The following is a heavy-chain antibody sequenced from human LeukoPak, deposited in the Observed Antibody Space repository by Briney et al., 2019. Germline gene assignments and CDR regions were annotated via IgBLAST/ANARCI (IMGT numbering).Heavy chain of an antibody. CDR3: ARGYRPGY. V-gene: IGHV4-4*02. CDR1: GDSITNTNW. J-gene: IGHJ4*02. D-gene: IGHD4-11*01. CDR2: IDHRGNT. Sequence: PSETLSLTCAVSGDSITNTNWWNWVRQPPGKGLEWIAEIDHRGNTNYNPSLKSRVTISADKSKNQFSLKLNSVTAADTAVYYCARGYRPGYWGQGTLVTVSA.